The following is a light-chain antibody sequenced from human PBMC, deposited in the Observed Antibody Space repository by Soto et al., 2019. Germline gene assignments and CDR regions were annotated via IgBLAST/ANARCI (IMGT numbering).Light chain of an antibody. Sequence: VLTQPPSVSGAPGQRVTISCTGSSSDIGAGYDVHWYRQLPGTAPKLLIYSNTNRPSGVPDRFSASKSGTSASLAIAGLQAEDEANYYCQSYDSSLKIYYVFGNGTKV. V-gene: IGLV1-40*01. J-gene: IGLJ1*01. CDR2: SNT. CDR1: SSDIGAGYD. CDR3: QSYDSSLKIYYV.